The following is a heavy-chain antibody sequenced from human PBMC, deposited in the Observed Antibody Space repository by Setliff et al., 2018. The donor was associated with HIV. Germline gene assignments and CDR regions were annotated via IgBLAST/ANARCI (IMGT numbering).Heavy chain of an antibody. V-gene: IGHV3-73*01. CDR2: ILDKANNYAT. Sequence: SGGSLRLSCAASGFTFSGSAMHWVRQASGKGLEWVGRILDKANNYATAYAASVKGRFTISRDDSMNTAYLQMNSLKIEDTAVYYCTRPQYFYDIGGSDYWGQGTLVTVSS. D-gene: IGHD3-22*01. CDR1: GFTFSGSA. CDR3: TRPQYFYDIGGSDY. J-gene: IGHJ4*02.